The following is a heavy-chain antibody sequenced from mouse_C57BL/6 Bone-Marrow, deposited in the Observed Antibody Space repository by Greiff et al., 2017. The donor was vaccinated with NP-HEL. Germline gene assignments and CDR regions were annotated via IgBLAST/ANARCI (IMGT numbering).Heavy chain of an antibody. J-gene: IGHJ1*03. CDR2: IWSGGST. CDR3: ARKGDGSSYWYCDV. V-gene: IGHV2-2*01. D-gene: IGHD1-1*01. CDR1: GFSLTSYG. Sequence: VKLMESGPGLVQPSQSLSITCTVSGFSLTSYGVHWVRQSPGKGLEWLGVIWSGGSTDYNAAFISRLSISKDNSKSQVFFKMNSLQAEDTDIYYCARKGDGSSYWYCDVWGTGTTDTVSS.